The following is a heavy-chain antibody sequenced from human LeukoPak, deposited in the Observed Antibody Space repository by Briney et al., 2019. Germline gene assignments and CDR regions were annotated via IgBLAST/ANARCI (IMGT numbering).Heavy chain of an antibody. CDR1: GYTFTGYG. J-gene: IGHJ6*02. V-gene: IGHV1-18*01. Sequence: ASVKVSCKASGYTFTGYGISWVRQAPGQGLEWMGWISAYNGNTNYAQKLQGRVTMTTDTSTSTAYMELRSLRSDDTAVYYCARGFRGIQLWSYSDYYYYYGMDVWGQGTTVTVSS. CDR3: ARGFRGIQLWSYSDYYYYYGMDV. D-gene: IGHD5-18*01. CDR2: ISAYNGNT.